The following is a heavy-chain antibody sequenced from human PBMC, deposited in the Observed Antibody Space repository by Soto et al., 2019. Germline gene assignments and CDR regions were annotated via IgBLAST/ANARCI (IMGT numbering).Heavy chain of an antibody. CDR3: AKEVRDYYYYGMDV. Sequence: LRLSCAASGFTFSSYGMHWVRQAPGKGLEWVAVISYDGSNKYYADSVKGRFTISRDNSKNTLYLQMNSLRAEDTAVYYCAKEVRDYYYYGMDVWGQGTTVTVSS. CDR2: ISYDGSNK. CDR1: GFTFSSYG. V-gene: IGHV3-30*18. J-gene: IGHJ6*02. D-gene: IGHD2-2*01.